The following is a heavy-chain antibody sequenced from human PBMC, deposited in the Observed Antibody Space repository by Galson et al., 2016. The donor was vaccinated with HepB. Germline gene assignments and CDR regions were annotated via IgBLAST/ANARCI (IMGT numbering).Heavy chain of an antibody. CDR3: AKVDGGNFDY. V-gene: IGHV3-30*18. CDR2: ISYDGSYK. Sequence: SLRLSCAASGFTFSTYVMHWVRQAPGKGLEWVTVISYDGSYKDYADSVKGRFTISRDNSKNTLYLQMNSLRAEDTAVYYCAKVDGGNFDYWGQGTLVTVSS. D-gene: IGHD4-23*01. CDR1: GFTFSTYV. J-gene: IGHJ4*02.